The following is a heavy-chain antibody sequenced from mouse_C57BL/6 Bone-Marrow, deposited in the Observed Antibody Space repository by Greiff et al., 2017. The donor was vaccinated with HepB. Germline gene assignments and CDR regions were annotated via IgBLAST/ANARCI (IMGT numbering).Heavy chain of an antibody. Sequence: QVQLQQPGTELVKPGASVKLSCKASGYTFTSDWMHWVKQRPGQGLEWIGNINPSNGGTNYNEKFKSKATLTVDKSSSTAYMQLSSLTSEDSAVYYCARGDSSGHEAWFAYWGQGTLVTVSA. J-gene: IGHJ3*01. CDR1: GYTFTSDW. V-gene: IGHV1-53*01. CDR2: INPSNGGT. CDR3: ARGDSSGHEAWFAY. D-gene: IGHD3-2*02.